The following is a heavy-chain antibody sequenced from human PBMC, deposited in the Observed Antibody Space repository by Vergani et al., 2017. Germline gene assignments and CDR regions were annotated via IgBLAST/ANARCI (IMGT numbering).Heavy chain of an antibody. CDR2: INPIDSKI. J-gene: IGHJ4*02. CDR3: TRHVPCGDGACLHFDH. CDR1: GYTFTNYY. D-gene: IGHD2-21*01. V-gene: IGHV5-51*01. Sequence: VLLVQSGAEVKKPGASVRVSCKTSGYTFTNYYIHWVRQAPGQGLEWMGNINPIDSKIAYSPSFQGQAIMSLDKSITTAYLQWRSLKASDTAIYYCTRHVPCGDGACLHFDHWGQGTQVTVSS.